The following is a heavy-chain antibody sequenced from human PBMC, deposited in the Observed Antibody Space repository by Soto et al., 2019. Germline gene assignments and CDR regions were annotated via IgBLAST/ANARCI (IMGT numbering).Heavy chain of an antibody. D-gene: IGHD2-15*01. V-gene: IGHV4-39*01. J-gene: IGHJ4*02. CDR3: ASNGNDIVVVVAAIDY. CDR1: GGSISSSSYY. Sequence: QLQLQESGPGLVKPSETLSLTCTVSGGSISSSSYYWGWIRQPPGKGLEWIGSIYYSGSTYYNPSLKRRVTISVDTSKNQFSLKLSSVTAADTAVYYCASNGNDIVVVVAAIDYWGQGTLVTVSS. CDR2: IYYSGST.